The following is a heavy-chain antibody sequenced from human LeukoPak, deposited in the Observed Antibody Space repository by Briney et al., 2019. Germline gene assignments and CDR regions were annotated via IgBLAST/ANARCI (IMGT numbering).Heavy chain of an antibody. CDR1: GGSFSGYY. D-gene: IGHD3-9*01. J-gene: IGHJ5*02. CDR3: ARADWNVLRYFDWLGRGFDP. CDR2: INHSGST. V-gene: IGHV4-34*01. Sequence: SETLSLTCAVYGGSFSGYYWSWIRQPPGKGLEWIGEINHSGSTNYNPSLKSRVTISVDTSKNQFSLKLSSVTAADTAVYYCARADWNVLRYFDWLGRGFDPWGQGTLVTVSS.